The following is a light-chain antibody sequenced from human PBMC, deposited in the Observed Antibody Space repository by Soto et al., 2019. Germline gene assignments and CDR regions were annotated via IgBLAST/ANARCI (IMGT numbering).Light chain of an antibody. CDR1: QSVDIY. CDR2: DAS. V-gene: IGKV3-11*01. J-gene: IGKJ4*01. CDR3: QQGKYWPPVT. Sequence: EVVVTQSPVTLALSPGERATLSCRTSQSVDIYVAWYQQKPGQAPRLLIYDASNRAPGVPARFSGSVSGPDFTLTFSGLEPEDFAVYYCQQGKYWPPVTFGGGTKVEI.